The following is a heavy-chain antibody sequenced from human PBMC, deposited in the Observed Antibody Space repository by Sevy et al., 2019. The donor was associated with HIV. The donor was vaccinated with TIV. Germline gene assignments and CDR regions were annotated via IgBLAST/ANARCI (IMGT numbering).Heavy chain of an antibody. CDR1: GFTFGAYW. V-gene: IGHV3-7*01. Sequence: GGSLRLSCAASGFTFGAYWMNWVRQAPGKGLEWVANIKSAGSDKHYVDSVEGRFTISRDNAKNSLYLQMNSLRVEDTAVYYCAQETVRRSDSWGQGTLVTVSS. CDR2: IKSAGSDK. CDR3: AQETVRRSDS. D-gene: IGHD3-22*01. J-gene: IGHJ4*02.